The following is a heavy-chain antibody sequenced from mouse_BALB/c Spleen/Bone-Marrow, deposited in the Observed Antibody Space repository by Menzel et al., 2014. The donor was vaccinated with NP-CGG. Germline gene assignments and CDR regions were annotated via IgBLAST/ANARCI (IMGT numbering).Heavy chain of an antibody. D-gene: IGHD1-1*01. V-gene: IGHV1-4*01. CDR3: ARSGNYYGSSWFAY. Sequence: VKLVESGAELARPGASVKMSCKASGYTFTSYTMHWAKQRPGQGLEWIGYINPSSGYTNYNQKFKDKATLTADKSSSTAYMQLSSLTSEDSAVYYCARSGNYYGSSWFAYWGQGTLVTVSA. J-gene: IGHJ3*01. CDR1: GYTFTSYT. CDR2: INPSSGYT.